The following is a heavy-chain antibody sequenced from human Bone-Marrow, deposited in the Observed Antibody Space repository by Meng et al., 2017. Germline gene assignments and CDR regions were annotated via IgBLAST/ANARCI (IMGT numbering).Heavy chain of an antibody. D-gene: IGHD3-16*01. Sequence: GGSLRLSCAASGFTFSSYSMNWVRQAPGKGLEWVSSISSSSSYIYYADSVKGRFTISRDNAKNSLYLQMNSLRAEDTAVYYCARGSGLVVRWFDPWGQGTLVTVSS. CDR3: ARGSGLVVRWFDP. CDR1: GFTFSSYS. CDR2: ISSSSSYI. V-gene: IGHV3-21*01. J-gene: IGHJ5*02.